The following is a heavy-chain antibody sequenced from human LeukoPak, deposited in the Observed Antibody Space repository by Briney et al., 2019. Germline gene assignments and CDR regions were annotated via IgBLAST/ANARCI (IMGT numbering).Heavy chain of an antibody. Sequence: GGSLRLSCAASGFTFSSYGMHWVRQAPGKGLEWVAVIWYDGSNKYYTDSVKGRFTISRDNSKNTLYLQLNSLRVEDTAIYYCARIPGMAAGSDFYFDYWGPGTVVTVFS. V-gene: IGHV3-33*01. CDR2: IWYDGSNK. D-gene: IGHD6-13*01. CDR3: ARIPGMAAGSDFYFDY. J-gene: IGHJ4*02. CDR1: GFTFSSYG.